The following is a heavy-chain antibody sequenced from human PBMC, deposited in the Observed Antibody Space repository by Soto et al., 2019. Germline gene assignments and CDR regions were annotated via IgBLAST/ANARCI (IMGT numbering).Heavy chain of an antibody. V-gene: IGHV4-31*03. CDR1: GGSISSGGYY. J-gene: IGHJ6*02. CDR2: IYYSGST. Sequence: TLSLTCTVSGGSISSGGYYWSWIRQHPGKGLEWIGYIYYSGSTYYNPSLKSRVTISVDTSKNQFSLKLSSVTAADTAVYYCARDSGSGSYYYYGMDVWGQGTTVTVS. CDR3: ARDSGSGSYYYYGMDV. D-gene: IGHD3-10*01.